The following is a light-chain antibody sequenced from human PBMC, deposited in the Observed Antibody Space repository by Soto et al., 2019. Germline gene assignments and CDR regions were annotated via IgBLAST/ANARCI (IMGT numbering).Light chain of an antibody. V-gene: IGLV2-8*01. J-gene: IGLJ1*01. CDR2: EVS. CDR3: SSYAGSNNYV. Sequence: QSALTQPPSASGSPGPSVTISCTGTSSDVGGYNYVSWYHQHPGKAPKLMIYEVSKRPSGVPDRFSGSKSGNTASLTVSGLQAEDEADYYCSSYAGSNNYVFGTGTKRTVL. CDR1: SSDVGGYNY.